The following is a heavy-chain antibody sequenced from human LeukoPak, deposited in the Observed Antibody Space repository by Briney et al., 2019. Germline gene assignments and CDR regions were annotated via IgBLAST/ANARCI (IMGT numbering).Heavy chain of an antibody. Sequence: SATLSLTCTVSGGSISSYYWSWIRQPPGKGLEWIGYIYYSGSTNYNPSLKSRVTISVDTSKNQFSLKLSSVTAADTAVYYCARDAPRRYSSGWYGSDYWGQGTLVTVSS. V-gene: IGHV4-59*01. CDR2: IYYSGST. CDR1: GGSISSYY. CDR3: ARDAPRRYSSGWYGSDY. J-gene: IGHJ4*02. D-gene: IGHD6-19*01.